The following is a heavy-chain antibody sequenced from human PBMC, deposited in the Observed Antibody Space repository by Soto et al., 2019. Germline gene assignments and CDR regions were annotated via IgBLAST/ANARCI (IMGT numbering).Heavy chain of an antibody. CDR1: GYTFTGYY. CDR2: INPKRGGT. Sequence: GASVKVSCKASGYTFTGYYFHWVLQAPGQGLESMGWINPKRGGTNYAQKFQGRVTMSTDTSTNTAYMELSSLRSDDTAVYYCAREGENSGDIDFWGQGTLVTVSS. CDR3: AREGENSGDIDF. V-gene: IGHV1-2*02. J-gene: IGHJ4*02. D-gene: IGHD1-26*01.